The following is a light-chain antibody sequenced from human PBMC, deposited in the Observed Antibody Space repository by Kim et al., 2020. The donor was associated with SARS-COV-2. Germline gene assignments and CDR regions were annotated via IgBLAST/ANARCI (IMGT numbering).Light chain of an antibody. Sequence: QTAPMAWSVDNLGNKNFCGHQQRPGQSPVLVFYQYSERPSGIPERFFGSNSGKTAPLTISGTQAIDEADYYCQAWDSSHVLFGGGTQLTVL. CDR3: QAWDSSHVL. CDR2: QYS. V-gene: IGLV3-1*01. J-gene: IGLJ2*01. CDR1: NLGNKN.